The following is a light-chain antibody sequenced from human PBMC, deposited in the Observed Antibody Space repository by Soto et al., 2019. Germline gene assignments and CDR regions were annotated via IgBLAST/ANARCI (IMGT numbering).Light chain of an antibody. J-gene: IGKJ1*01. CDR3: QQRSNWPRT. V-gene: IGKV3-11*01. Sequence: EIVLTQSPATLSSSPGERATLSCRASQNVRSSSLAWYQQKPGQAPRLLIYDASNRATGIPARFSGSGSGTDFTLTISSLEPEDFAVYYCQQRSNWPRTFGQGTKVDI. CDR1: QNVRSSS. CDR2: DAS.